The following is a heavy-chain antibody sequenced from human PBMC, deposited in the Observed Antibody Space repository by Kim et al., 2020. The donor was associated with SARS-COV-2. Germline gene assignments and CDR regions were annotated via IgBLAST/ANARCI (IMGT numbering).Heavy chain of an antibody. Sequence: ASVKVSCKASGYTFTSYAMNWVRQAPGQGLEWMGWINTNTGNPTYAQGFTGRFVFSLDTSVSTAYLQISSLKAEDTAVYYCARTRGFDFWSGYYAFDYWGQGTMVTVSS. J-gene: IGHJ4*02. CDR1: GYTFTSYA. CDR2: INTNTGNP. CDR3: ARTRGFDFWSGYYAFDY. D-gene: IGHD3-3*01. V-gene: IGHV7-4-1*02.